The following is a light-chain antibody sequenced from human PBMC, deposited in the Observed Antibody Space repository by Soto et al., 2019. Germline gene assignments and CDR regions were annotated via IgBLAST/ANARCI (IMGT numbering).Light chain of an antibody. CDR1: QSVLYSSNNENY. CDR2: WAS. J-gene: IGKJ4*01. Sequence: DIVMTQSPDSLAVSLGERATINCKSSQSVLYSSNNENYLAWYQQRPGQPPKLLIHWASTRESGVSDRFSGSGSGTDFTLTISSLQAEDVAVYYCQQYYSTPLTFGGGTKVDIK. CDR3: QQYYSTPLT. V-gene: IGKV4-1*01.